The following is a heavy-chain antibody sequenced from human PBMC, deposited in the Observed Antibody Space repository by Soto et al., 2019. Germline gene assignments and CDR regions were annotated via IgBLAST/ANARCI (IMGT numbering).Heavy chain of an antibody. J-gene: IGHJ5*02. CDR2: INHSGST. CDR1: GGSFIGYY. Sequence: ASETLSLTCAVYGGSFIGYYWSWRRQPPGKGLEWIGEINHSGSTNYNPSLKSRVTISVDTSKNQFSLKLSSVTAADTAVYYCAREVTVRRYDFWSGYYVSWFDPWGQGTLVTVSS. V-gene: IGHV4-34*01. D-gene: IGHD3-3*01. CDR3: AREVTVRRYDFWSGYYVSWFDP.